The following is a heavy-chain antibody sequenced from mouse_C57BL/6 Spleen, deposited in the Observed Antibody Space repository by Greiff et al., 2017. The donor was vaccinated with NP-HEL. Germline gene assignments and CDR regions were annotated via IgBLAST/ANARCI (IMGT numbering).Heavy chain of an antibody. Sequence: VQLQQSGPELVKPGASVKISCKASGYTFTDYYMNWVKQSHGKSLEWIGDINPNNGGTSYNQKFKGKATLTVDKSSSTADMELRSLTSEDSAVYYCARLYDGYPYYYAMDDWGQGTSVTVSS. V-gene: IGHV1-26*01. CDR3: ARLYDGYPYYYAMDD. D-gene: IGHD2-3*01. CDR2: INPNNGGT. J-gene: IGHJ4*01. CDR1: GYTFTDYY.